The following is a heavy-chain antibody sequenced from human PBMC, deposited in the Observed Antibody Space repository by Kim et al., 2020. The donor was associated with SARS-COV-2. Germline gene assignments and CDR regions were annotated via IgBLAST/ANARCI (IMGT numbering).Heavy chain of an antibody. CDR2: IRNKANNYAT. CDR3: ARAAYGDARGDAFDI. J-gene: IGHJ3*02. Sequence: GGSLRLSCAASGFTFSGSGIRWVRQASGRGLEWVGLIRNKANNYATVYAESVKGRFTISRDDSKNTAYLQMNSLKTEDTAVYYCARAAYGDARGDAFDIWGQGTTVTVSS. D-gene: IGHD4-17*01. V-gene: IGHV3-73*01. CDR1: GFTFSGSG.